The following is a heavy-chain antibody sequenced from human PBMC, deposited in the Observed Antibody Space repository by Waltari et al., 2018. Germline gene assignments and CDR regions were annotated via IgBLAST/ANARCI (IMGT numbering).Heavy chain of an antibody. V-gene: IGHV3-53*01. J-gene: IGHJ3*01. CDR3: ARATNWVLDAFDL. CDR1: GFTVSKTY. CDR2: IFPSGNT. Sequence: ERQVVESGGGLIQPGGSLRVSCAASGFTVSKTYMAWVRQPPGKGPEWVSVIFPSGNTYYTDSVKGRFTISRDGSENTVHLQLKTLRPEDTAIYYCARATNWVLDAFDLWGQGTMVTVSP. D-gene: IGHD1-1*01.